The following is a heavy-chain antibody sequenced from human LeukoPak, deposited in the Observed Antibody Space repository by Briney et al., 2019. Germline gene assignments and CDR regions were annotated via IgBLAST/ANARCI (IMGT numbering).Heavy chain of an antibody. CDR3: ARSEGGGFS. J-gene: IGHJ5*02. CDR2: IYHSGST. CDR1: GYSISSGYY. V-gene: IGHV4-38-2*01. Sequence: SETLSLTCAVSGYSISSGYYWGWIRQPPGKGLEWIGSIYHSGSTYYNPSLKSRVTISVDTSKNQFSLKLSSVTAADTAVYYCARSEGGGFSWGQGTLVTVSS.